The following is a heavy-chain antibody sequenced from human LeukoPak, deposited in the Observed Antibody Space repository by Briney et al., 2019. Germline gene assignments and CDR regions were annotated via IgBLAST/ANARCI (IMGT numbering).Heavy chain of an antibody. CDR1: GFTFSRNY. D-gene: IGHD6-19*01. V-gene: IGHV3-53*04. CDR3: ARDKRSGWYDY. J-gene: IGHJ4*02. CDR2: IYSGGTT. Sequence: GGSLRLSCAASGFTFSRNYMSWVRQAPGKGVEWVSAIYSGGTTYYADSVKGRFTIFRHNSKNLLYLQMNSLRAEDTAVYYCARDKRSGWYDYWGQGTLVTVSS.